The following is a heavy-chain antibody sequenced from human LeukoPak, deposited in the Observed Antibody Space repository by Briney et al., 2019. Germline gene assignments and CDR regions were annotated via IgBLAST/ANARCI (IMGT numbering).Heavy chain of an antibody. CDR3: ATGLDAFDI. Sequence: PPETLSLTCTVSGGSISSYYWSWIRQPPGKGLEWIGYIYYSGSTNYNPSLKSRVTISVDTSKNQFSLKLSSVTAADAAVYYCATGLDAFDIWGQGTMVTVSS. CDR2: IYYSGST. V-gene: IGHV4-59*01. CDR1: GGSISSYY. D-gene: IGHD3/OR15-3a*01. J-gene: IGHJ3*02.